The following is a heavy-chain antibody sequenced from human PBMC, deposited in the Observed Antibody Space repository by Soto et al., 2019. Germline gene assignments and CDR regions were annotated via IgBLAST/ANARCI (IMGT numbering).Heavy chain of an antibody. CDR3: ARMGVGATGGAY. Sequence: QVQLQESGPGLVKPSQTLSLTCTVSGGSISSGDYYWSWIRQPPGKGLQWIGYIYYSGTTYYNPSLWRRVTIAGDTSKDQFSLARSSVTAADTAVYYCARMGVGATGGAYWGQGTLVTVSS. D-gene: IGHD1-26*01. CDR1: GGSISSGDYY. J-gene: IGHJ4*02. CDR2: IYYSGTT. V-gene: IGHV4-30-4*01.